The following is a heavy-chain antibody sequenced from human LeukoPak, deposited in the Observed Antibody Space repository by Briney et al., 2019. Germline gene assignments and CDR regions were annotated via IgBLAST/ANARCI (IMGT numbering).Heavy chain of an antibody. CDR1: GFTFSSYS. V-gene: IGHV3-48*04. D-gene: IGHD3-10*01. CDR3: ARPMEGYSGSGSWYFDD. J-gene: IGHJ4*02. CDR2: ISSSSSTI. Sequence: GGSLRLSCAASGFTFSSYSMNWVRQAPGKGLEWVSYISSSSSTIYYADSVKGRFTISRDNAKNSLYLQMNSLTAEDTAVYFCARPMEGYSGSGSWYFDDWGQGTLVTVSS.